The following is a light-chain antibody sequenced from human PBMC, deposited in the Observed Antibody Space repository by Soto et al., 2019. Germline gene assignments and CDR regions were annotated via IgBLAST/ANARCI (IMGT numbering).Light chain of an antibody. Sequence: QSALTQPRSVSGSPGQSVTISCTGTSSDVGGYDYVSWYQQHPGRAPKVMIYDVSKRPSGVPNRFSGSKSGNTASLTISGLQTEDEADYYCCSYAGTYTWVFGGGNKVTVL. CDR2: DVS. CDR3: CSYAGTYTWV. V-gene: IGLV2-11*01. J-gene: IGLJ3*02. CDR1: SSDVGGYDY.